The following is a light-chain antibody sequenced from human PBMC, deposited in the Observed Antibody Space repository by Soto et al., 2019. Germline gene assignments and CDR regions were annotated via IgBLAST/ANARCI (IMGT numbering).Light chain of an antibody. Sequence: QSVLTQPPSASGSPGQRVTISCSRSCSSIGTNTVNCYRQLPGTAPKLLIYGNNQRPSGVPDRFSGSKSGTSASLAISGLQSEDEAEYYCAAWDASLNSVLFGGGPNVTVL. V-gene: IGLV1-44*01. CDR2: GNN. J-gene: IGLJ2*01. CDR1: CSSIGTNT. CDR3: AAWDASLNSVL.